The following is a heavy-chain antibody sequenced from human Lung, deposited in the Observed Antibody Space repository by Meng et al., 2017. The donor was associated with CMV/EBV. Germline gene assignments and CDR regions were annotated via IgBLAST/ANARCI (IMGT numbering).Heavy chain of an antibody. J-gene: IGHJ6*02. D-gene: IGHD3-3*01. Sequence: SFASSGFTFSGYYMSWIRQAPGKGLEWVSYISSSGSTIYYADSLKGRFTISRDNAKNTLYLQLNSMSAEDTAVYHCARDKAYDFWSRHYYYGMDVWGQGTTVTVSS. CDR3: ARDKAYDFWSRHYYYGMDV. V-gene: IGHV3-11*01. CDR1: GFTFSGYY. CDR2: ISSSGSTI.